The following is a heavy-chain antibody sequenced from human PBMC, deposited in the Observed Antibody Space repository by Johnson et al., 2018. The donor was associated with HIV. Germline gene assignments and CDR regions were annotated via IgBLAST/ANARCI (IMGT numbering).Heavy chain of an antibody. CDR2: ISYDGSNK. CDR3: AKVYSSSVPAPGI. Sequence: QVQLVESGGGVVQPGRSLRLSCAASGFTFSSYAMHWVRQAPGKGLEWVAVISYDGSNKYYADSVKGRFTISRDNSKNTLYLQMNSLRAEDTAVYYCAKVYSSSVPAPGIWGQGTMVTVSS. J-gene: IGHJ3*02. CDR1: GFTFSSYA. D-gene: IGHD6-6*01. V-gene: IGHV3-30*04.